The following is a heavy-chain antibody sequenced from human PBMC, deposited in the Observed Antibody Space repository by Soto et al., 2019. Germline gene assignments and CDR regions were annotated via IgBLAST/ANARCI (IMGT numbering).Heavy chain of an antibody. CDR3: ARNWYSSSPYYYGMDV. CDR1: GYSFTSYW. Sequence: GESLKISCNGSGYSFTSYWISWVRQMPGKGLEWMGRIDPSDSYTNYSSSFQGHVTISADKSISTAYLQWSSLKASDTAMYYCARNWYSSSPYYYGMDVWGQGTTVTVSS. CDR2: IDPSDSYT. D-gene: IGHD6-19*01. J-gene: IGHJ6*02. V-gene: IGHV5-10-1*01.